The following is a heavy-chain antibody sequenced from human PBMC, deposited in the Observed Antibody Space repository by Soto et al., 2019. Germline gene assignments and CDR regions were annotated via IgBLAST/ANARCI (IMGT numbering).Heavy chain of an antibody. CDR3: SRDVYGYYDRVEGRIDY. V-gene: IGHV3-48*02. J-gene: IGHJ4*02. CDR2: ISSSSSTI. D-gene: IGHD4-17*01. Sequence: EVQLVESGGGLVQPGGSLRLSCAASGFTFSSYSMNWVRQAPGKGLEWVSYISSSSSTIYYADSVKGRFTISRDNAKNSLYLKMNSLRDEDTAVCYCSRDVYGYYDRVEGRIDYWGQGTLVTVSS. CDR1: GFTFSSYS.